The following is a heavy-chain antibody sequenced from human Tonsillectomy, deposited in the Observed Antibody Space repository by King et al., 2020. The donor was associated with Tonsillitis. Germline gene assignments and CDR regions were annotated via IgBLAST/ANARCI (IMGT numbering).Heavy chain of an antibody. D-gene: IGHD5-18*01. CDR3: AKVLWLRSQRRDSYGCVDY. CDR2: ISYDGSNK. J-gene: IGHJ4*02. V-gene: IGHV3-30*18. Sequence: QLVQSGGGVVQPGRSLRLSCAASGFTFSSYGMHWVRQAPGKGLEWVAVISYDGSNKYYADSVKGRFTISRDNSKNTLYLQMNSLSAEDTTVYYCAKVLWLRSQRRDSYGCVDYWGQGTLVTVSS. CDR1: GFTFSSYG.